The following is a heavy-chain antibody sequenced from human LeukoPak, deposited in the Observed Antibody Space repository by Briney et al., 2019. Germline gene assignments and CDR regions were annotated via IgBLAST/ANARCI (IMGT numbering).Heavy chain of an antibody. CDR1: GYTFTSYG. D-gene: IGHD6-13*01. Sequence: ASVKVSYKASGYTFTSYGISWVRQAPGQGLEWMGWISAYNGNTNYAQKLQGRVTMTTDTSTSTAYMELRSLRSDDTAVYYCARDYYSSSGGNAFDIWGQGTMVTVSS. CDR2: ISAYNGNT. V-gene: IGHV1-18*01. J-gene: IGHJ3*02. CDR3: ARDYYSSSGGNAFDI.